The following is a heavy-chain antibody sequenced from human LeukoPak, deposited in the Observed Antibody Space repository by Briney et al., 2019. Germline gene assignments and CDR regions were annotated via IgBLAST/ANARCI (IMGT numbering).Heavy chain of an antibody. CDR1: GFTFSSYS. J-gene: IGHJ3*02. Sequence: GGSLRLSCAASGFTFSSYSMNWVRQAPGKGLEWVSSISSSSSYIYYAGSVKGRFTISRDNAENSLYPQMNSLRAEDTAVYYCAREDDYGDRGDAFDIWGQGTMVTVSS. D-gene: IGHD4-17*01. V-gene: IGHV3-21*01. CDR2: ISSSSSYI. CDR3: AREDDYGDRGDAFDI.